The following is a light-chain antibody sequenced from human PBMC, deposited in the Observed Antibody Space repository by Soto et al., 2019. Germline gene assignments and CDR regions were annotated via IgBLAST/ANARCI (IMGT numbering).Light chain of an antibody. J-gene: IGLJ2*01. CDR1: SSNVGSYNL. CDR3: CSYASSGTYVV. Sequence: LTQPASVSGSPGQSITISCTGTSSNVGSYNLVSWYQQHPGKAPKLMIYEGTKRPSGVSNRFSGSRSGNTASLTISGLQAEDEADYYCCSYASSGTYVVFGGGTK. CDR2: EGT. V-gene: IGLV2-23*01.